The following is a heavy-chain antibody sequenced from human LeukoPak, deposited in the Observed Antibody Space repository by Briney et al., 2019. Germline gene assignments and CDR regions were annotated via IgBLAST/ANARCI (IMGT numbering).Heavy chain of an antibody. CDR1: GFTFSSYG. V-gene: IGHV3-21*01. D-gene: IGHD3-22*01. CDR3: ARGSDDSSGYSDYDAFDI. J-gene: IGHJ3*02. Sequence: GRSLRLSCAASGFTFSSYGMHWVRRAPGKGLEWVSSISSSSSYIYYADSVKGRFTISRDNAKNSLYLQMNSLRAEDTAVYYCARGSDDSSGYSDYDAFDIWGQGTMVTVSS. CDR2: ISSSSSYI.